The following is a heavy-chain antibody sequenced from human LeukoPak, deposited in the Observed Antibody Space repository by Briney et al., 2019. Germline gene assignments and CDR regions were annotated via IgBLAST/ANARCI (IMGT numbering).Heavy chain of an antibody. V-gene: IGHV3-13*01. D-gene: IGHD1-1*01. CDR3: ARVAKERVGGVYYFDY. CDR1: GFTFSDYD. CDR2: VSTAGDT. Sequence: GGSLRLSCAASGFTFSDYDMHWVRQATGKGLEWVSSVSTAGDTYYTGSVKGRFTISRENAKNSLYLQMNSLRAGDTAVYYCARVAKERVGGVYYFDYWGQGTLVTVSS. J-gene: IGHJ4*02.